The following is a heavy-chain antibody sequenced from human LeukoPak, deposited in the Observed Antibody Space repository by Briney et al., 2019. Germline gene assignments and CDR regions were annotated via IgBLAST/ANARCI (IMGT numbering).Heavy chain of an antibody. CDR2: IYYSGTT. CDR1: GGSISSYY. CDR3: ASNRGSTSEYYCDN. V-gene: IGHV4-59*08. D-gene: IGHD1-14*01. Sequence: PSETLSLTCTVSGGSISSYYWSWIRQPPGKGLEWIGYIYYSGTTNYNPSLKSRVTISVDTSKNQFSLKLSSVTAADTAVYYCASNRGSTSEYYCDNWGQGALVTLSS. J-gene: IGHJ4*02.